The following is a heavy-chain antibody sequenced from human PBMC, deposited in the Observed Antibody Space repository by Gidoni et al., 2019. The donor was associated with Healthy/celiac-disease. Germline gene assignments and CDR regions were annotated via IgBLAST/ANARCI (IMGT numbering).Heavy chain of an antibody. J-gene: IGHJ6*02. Sequence: EVQLLESGGGLVQPGGSLRLSCAASGFTFSSYAMSWVRQAPGKGLEWVSAISGSGGSTYYADSVKGRFTISRDNSKNTLYLQMNSLRAEDTAVYYCAKIYRPGYCSGGSCYSGVDYYYGMDVWGQGTTVTVSS. V-gene: IGHV3-23*01. D-gene: IGHD2-15*01. CDR1: GFTFSSYA. CDR2: ISGSGGST. CDR3: AKIYRPGYCSGGSCYSGVDYYYGMDV.